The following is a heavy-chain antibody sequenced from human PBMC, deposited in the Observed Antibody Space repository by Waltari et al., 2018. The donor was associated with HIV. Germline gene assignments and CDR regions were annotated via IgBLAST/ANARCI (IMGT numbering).Heavy chain of an antibody. J-gene: IGHJ4*02. CDR2: ISYSGTT. CDR3: ARARGGVVNKRNVEFDY. Sequence: QLQLQESGPGLAKPSEPLSLICTVSGGSLRTYYWSWIRQPPGKGLEWIGYISYSGTTNYNPSLKSRVTISLNKSKSQFSLRLNSVTAADTAVYYCARARGGVVNKRNVEFDYWGQGTLVTVSS. D-gene: IGHD3-16*02. CDR1: GGSLRTYY. V-gene: IGHV4-59*01.